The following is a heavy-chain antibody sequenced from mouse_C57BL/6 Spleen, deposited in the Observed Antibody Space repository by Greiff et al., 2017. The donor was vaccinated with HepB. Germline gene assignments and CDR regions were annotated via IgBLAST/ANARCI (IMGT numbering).Heavy chain of an antibody. Sequence: VQLQQSGPGLVQPSQSLSITCTVSGFSLTSYGVHWVRQSPGKGLEWLGVIWRGGSTDYNAAFMSRLSITKDNSKSQVFFKMNSLQADDTAIYYCAKNRGLTGTYYAMDYWGQGTSVTVSS. D-gene: IGHD4-1*01. V-gene: IGHV2-5*01. CDR3: AKNRGLTGTYYAMDY. CDR1: GFSLTSYG. CDR2: IWRGGST. J-gene: IGHJ4*01.